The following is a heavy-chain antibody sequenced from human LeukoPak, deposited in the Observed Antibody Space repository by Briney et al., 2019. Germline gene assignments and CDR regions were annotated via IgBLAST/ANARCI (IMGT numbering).Heavy chain of an antibody. V-gene: IGHV4-59*01. CDR3: ASSVEMATIDAFDI. D-gene: IGHD5-24*01. CDR2: IYYSGST. CDR1: GGSISSYY. Sequence: TSETLSLTCTVPGGSISSYYWSWIRQPPGKGLEWIGYIYYSGSTNYNPSLKSRVTIAVDTSKNQFSLKLSSVTAADTAVYYCASSVEMATIDAFDIWGQGTMVTVSS. J-gene: IGHJ3*02.